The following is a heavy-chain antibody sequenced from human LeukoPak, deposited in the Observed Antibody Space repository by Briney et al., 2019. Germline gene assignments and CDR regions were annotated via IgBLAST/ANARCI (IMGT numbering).Heavy chain of an antibody. V-gene: IGHV1-18*01. J-gene: IGHJ6*02. CDR1: GGTFSSYA. Sequence: GASVKVSCKASGGTFSSYAISWVRQAPGQGLEWMGWISVYNGNTKYAQKLQDRVTMTADTSTSTAYMELRSLRSDDTAVYYCAIDEYSGSYSYGMDVWGQGTTVTVSS. D-gene: IGHD1-26*01. CDR2: ISVYNGNT. CDR3: AIDEYSGSYSYGMDV.